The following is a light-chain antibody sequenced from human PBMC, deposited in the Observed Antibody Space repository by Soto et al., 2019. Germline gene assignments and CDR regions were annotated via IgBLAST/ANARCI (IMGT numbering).Light chain of an antibody. CDR2: AAS. CDR1: RGISNY. V-gene: IGKV1-27*01. CDR3: QQYNSGPET. J-gene: IGKJ1*01. Sequence: DIQMTQSPSSLSASVGDRVTITCRPSRGISNYLAWYQQKPGKVPKLLIYAASTLRSGVPSRFSGSGSGTDFTLTISSLQPEDVATYYCQQYNSGPETFGQGTKVEIK.